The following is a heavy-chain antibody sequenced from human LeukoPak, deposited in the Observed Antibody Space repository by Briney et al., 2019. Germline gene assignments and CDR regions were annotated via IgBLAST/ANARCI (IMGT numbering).Heavy chain of an antibody. D-gene: IGHD6-6*01. CDR3: ARGVGSSSFDY. J-gene: IGHJ4*02. V-gene: IGHV1-2*02. Sequence: ASVKVSCKASGYTFTGYYMHWVRQAPGQGLEWMGWINPNSGGTNYAQKFQGRVTITTDESTSTAYMELSSLRSEDTAVYYCARGVGSSSFDYWGQGTLVTVSS. CDR1: GYTFTGYY. CDR2: INPNSGGT.